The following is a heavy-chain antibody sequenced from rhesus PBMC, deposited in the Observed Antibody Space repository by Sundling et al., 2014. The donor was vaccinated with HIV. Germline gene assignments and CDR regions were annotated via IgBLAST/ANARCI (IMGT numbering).Heavy chain of an antibody. CDR2: LTWSGDTT. V-gene: IGHV3-201*01. Sequence: EVQLVESGGGVVQPGGSLRLSCVASRFTFDDYAMHWVRQAPGKGLEWVSSLTWSGDTTYYADSVKGRFTISRDNAKNSLYLQMDSLRAEDTAFYYCARRANRNFGSYALDSWGQGVVVTVSS. J-gene: IGHJ6*01. D-gene: IGHD1-26*01. CDR3: ARRANRNFGSYALDS. CDR1: RFTFDDYA.